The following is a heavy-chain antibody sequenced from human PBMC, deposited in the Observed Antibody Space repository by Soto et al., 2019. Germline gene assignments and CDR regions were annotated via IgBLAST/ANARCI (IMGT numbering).Heavy chain of an antibody. CDR3: ARGGLHAYYKDN. CDR2: IDSYGSTT. J-gene: IGHJ4*02. CDR1: GFTFSNYW. Sequence: GGSLRLSCAASGFTFSNYWMHWVRQAPGEGLVWVSRIDSYGSTTNYADSVKGRFTVSRDNARNTLYLQMNGLRAEETAIYYCARGGLHAYYKDNWGQGILVTVSS. V-gene: IGHV3-74*01. D-gene: IGHD3-10*01.